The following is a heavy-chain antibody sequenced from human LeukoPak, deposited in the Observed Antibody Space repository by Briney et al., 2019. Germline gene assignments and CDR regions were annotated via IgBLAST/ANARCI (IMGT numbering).Heavy chain of an antibody. CDR3: ARELRIGLTGHDGY. D-gene: IGHD3-9*01. Sequence: SETLSLTFTVSGGSITSSIYYWGWIRQSPGKGLEGIATIYYSGATQYNPSLKSRVTISVDTNKNQFSLKLTSVTAADTAVYYCARELRIGLTGHDGYWGQGTLVTVSS. CDR2: IYYSGAT. V-gene: IGHV4-39*07. J-gene: IGHJ4*02. CDR1: GGSITSSIYY.